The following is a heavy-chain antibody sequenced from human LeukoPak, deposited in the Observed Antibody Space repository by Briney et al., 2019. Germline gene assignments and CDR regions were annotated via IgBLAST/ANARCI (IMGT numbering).Heavy chain of an antibody. D-gene: IGHD3-16*01. CDR3: ARDLGSGSSHWYFDL. V-gene: IGHV1-69*05. CDR2: IIPIFGTA. Sequence: SVKVSCKASGYTFTGYYMHWVRQAPGQGLEWMGGIIPIFGTANYAQKFQGRVTITTDESTSTAYMELSSLRSEDTAVYYCARDLGSGSSHWYFDLWGRGTLVTVSS. J-gene: IGHJ2*01. CDR1: GYTFTGYY.